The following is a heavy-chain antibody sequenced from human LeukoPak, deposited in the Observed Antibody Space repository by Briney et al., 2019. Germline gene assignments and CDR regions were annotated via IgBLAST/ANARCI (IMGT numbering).Heavy chain of an antibody. V-gene: IGHV3-23*01. Sequence: GGSLRLSCAASGFTFSCYAMSWVRQAPGKGLEWVSTISGSGGSTYYADSVKGRSTISRDNSKNTLYLQMNSLRAEDTAVYYCAKVVGLQWLVRANFDYWGQGTLVTVSS. CDR1: GFTFSCYA. D-gene: IGHD6-19*01. CDR3: AKVVGLQWLVRANFDY. J-gene: IGHJ4*02. CDR2: ISGSGGST.